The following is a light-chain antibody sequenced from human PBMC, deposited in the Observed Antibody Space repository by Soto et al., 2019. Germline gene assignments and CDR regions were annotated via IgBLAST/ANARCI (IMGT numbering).Light chain of an antibody. V-gene: IGLV1-47*02. CDR1: SSNIAKNY. J-gene: IGLJ7*01. Sequence: QSVLTQPPSTSGTPGQRVTISCSGDSSNIAKNYVYWYQQVPGMAPQLLIYSDNQRPSGVPERFSGSKSGTSASLAISGLRSEDEADYYCAAWDDRLSGYGFGGGTQLNVL. CDR3: AAWDDRLSGYG. CDR2: SDN.